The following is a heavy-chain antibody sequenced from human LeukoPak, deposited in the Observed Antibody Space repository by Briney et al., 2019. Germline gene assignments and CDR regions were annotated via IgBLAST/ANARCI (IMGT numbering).Heavy chain of an antibody. J-gene: IGHJ6*02. D-gene: IGHD3-10*01. V-gene: IGHV3-48*04. CDR1: GFRFSSYS. CDR2: ISHTGSTM. Sequence: PGGSLRLSCAASGFRFSSYSMNWVRQAPGKGLEWISYISHTGSTMSYADSVKGRFTISRGNARNSLHLQMNSLRAEDTAVYYCAIPPLSGTGSSRPLAEMDVWGQGTTVTVSS. CDR3: AIPPLSGTGSSRPLAEMDV.